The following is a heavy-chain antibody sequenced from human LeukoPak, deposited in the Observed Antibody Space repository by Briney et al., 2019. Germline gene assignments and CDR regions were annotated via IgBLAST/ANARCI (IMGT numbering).Heavy chain of an antibody. CDR1: GFTFSSYA. J-gene: IGHJ6*02. D-gene: IGHD3-22*01. V-gene: IGHV3-23*01. CDR3: ARARPWDSSRSYYFGMDV. Sequence: GGSLRLSCEASGFTFSSYAIRWVRQAPGTGLEWVSSIPGSGGATYYADSVRGRFSISRDSSKNTVYLQMNSLRDEDTAVYYCARARPWDSSRSYYFGMDVWGHGTTVTVPS. CDR2: IPGSGGAT.